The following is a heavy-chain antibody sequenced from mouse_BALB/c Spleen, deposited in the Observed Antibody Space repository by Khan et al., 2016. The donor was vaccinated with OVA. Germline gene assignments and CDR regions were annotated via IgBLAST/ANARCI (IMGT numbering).Heavy chain of an antibody. CDR1: GFNLKDYY. D-gene: IGHD3-3*01. CDR3: ARRDDEAMDY. Sequence: EVQLQESGAELVRPGALVKLSCKASGFNLKDYYMHWVKQRPEQGLEWIGWIDPENGNTIYDPKFQDKASMTADTSSNTAYLQLSSLTSEDTAVYYWARRDDEAMDYWGQGTSVTVSS. J-gene: IGHJ4*01. CDR2: IDPENGNT. V-gene: IGHV14-1*02.